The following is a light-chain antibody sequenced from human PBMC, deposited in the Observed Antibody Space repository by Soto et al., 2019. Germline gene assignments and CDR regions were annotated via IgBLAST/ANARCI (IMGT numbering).Light chain of an antibody. CDR3: QQYGGSRWT. Sequence: DIVVTQSPGTLSLSPGERATLSCRASQSGSSTYLAWYQQKPGQAPRLLIYGASNRATGIPDRLNGSGSGTDFTLTVSRIEPEDVAVYYCQQYGGSRWTFGQGTRVDI. CDR2: GAS. V-gene: IGKV3-20*01. J-gene: IGKJ1*01. CDR1: QSGSSTY.